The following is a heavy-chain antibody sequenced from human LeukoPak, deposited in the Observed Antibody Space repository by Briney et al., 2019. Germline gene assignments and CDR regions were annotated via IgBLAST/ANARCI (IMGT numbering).Heavy chain of an antibody. J-gene: IGHJ5*02. Sequence: ASVKVSCKPSGYTFTGYYMHWVRQAPGQGLEWMGWINPNSGGTNYAQKFQGRVTMTRDTSISTAYMELSRLRSDDTAVYYCARKLGVVVAATGVHWFDPWGQGTLVTVSS. CDR3: ARKLGVVVAATGVHWFDP. CDR2: INPNSGGT. V-gene: IGHV1-2*02. D-gene: IGHD2-15*01. CDR1: GYTFTGYY.